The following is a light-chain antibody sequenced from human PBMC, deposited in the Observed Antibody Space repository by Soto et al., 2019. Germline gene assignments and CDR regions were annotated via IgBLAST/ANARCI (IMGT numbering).Light chain of an antibody. CDR2: DAS. Sequence: EIVLTQSPATLSLSPGERATLSCRASQSVSSYLAWYQQKPGQAPRLLIYDASNRATGIPARFSGSGSGTDFTLTISSLEPEDFAGYYCQQRSNWQGTFGGGTKVEIK. J-gene: IGKJ4*01. V-gene: IGKV3-11*01. CDR3: QQRSNWQGT. CDR1: QSVSSY.